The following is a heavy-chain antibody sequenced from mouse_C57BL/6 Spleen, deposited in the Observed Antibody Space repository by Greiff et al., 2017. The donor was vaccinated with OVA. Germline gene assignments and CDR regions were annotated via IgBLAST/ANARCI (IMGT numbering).Heavy chain of an antibody. J-gene: IGHJ2*01. CDR2: IDPETGGT. Sequence: QVQLQQSGAELVRPGASVTLSCKASGYTFTDYEMHWVKQTPVHGLEWIGAIDPETGGTAYNQKFKGKAILTADKSSSTAYMELRSLTSEDSAVYYCTRGYGNDFDYWGQGTTLTVSS. CDR1: GYTFTDYE. CDR3: TRGYGNDFDY. V-gene: IGHV1-15*01. D-gene: IGHD2-1*01.